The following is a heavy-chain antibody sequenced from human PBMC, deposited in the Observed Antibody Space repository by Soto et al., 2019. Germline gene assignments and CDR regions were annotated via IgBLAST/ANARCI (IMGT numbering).Heavy chain of an antibody. Sequence: PSETQSDTRTVAWGSIRNRSDYRVWLRQPAGKGLGWIGSIYYSGSTYYTPSLKSRVTISVDTSKNQFSLKLSSVFAAYTAVCYCARRLYCFDPWGQGTLVTVSS. CDR1: WGSIRNRSDY. D-gene: IGHD2-15*01. J-gene: IGHJ5*02. V-gene: IGHV4-39*01. CDR3: ARRLYCFDP. CDR2: IYYSGST.